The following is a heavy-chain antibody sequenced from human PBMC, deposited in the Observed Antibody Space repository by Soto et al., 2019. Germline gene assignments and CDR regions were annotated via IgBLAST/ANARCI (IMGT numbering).Heavy chain of an antibody. J-gene: IGHJ4*02. CDR2: ISSSGSTI. D-gene: IGHD3-22*01. CDR1: GFTFSTYT. CDR3: ARSHLYYDSSGYPDY. V-gene: IGHV3-48*04. Sequence: PGGSLRLSCAASGFTFSTYTMNWIRQAPGKGLERVSYISSSGSTIYYADSVKGRFTISRDNAKNSLYLQMNSLRAEDTALYYCARSHLYYDSSGYPDYWGQGTLVTVSS.